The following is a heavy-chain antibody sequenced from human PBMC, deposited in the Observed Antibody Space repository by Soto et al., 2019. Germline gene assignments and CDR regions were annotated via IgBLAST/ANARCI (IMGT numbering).Heavy chain of an antibody. CDR1: GYPFTSHA. V-gene: IGHV1-3*01. CDR3: AREGKPLFRELVGWFDP. D-gene: IGHD1-7*01. CDR2: INPANGNT. J-gene: IGHJ5*02. Sequence: QVQLVQSGAEVKKAGASVKISCQASGYPFTSHAIYWVRQAPGQRPEWMGWINPANGNTKYSPKFQGRVTMTRDTSASTAYMELRTLTSEDTGLYSCAREGKPLFRELVGWFDPWGQGTLLTVSS.